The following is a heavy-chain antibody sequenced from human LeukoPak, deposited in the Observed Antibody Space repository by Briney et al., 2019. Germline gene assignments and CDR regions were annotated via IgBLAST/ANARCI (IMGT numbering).Heavy chain of an antibody. CDR1: GGSISSYY. D-gene: IGHD6-13*01. CDR3: ARRYSSSWYNPIWYYGMDV. J-gene: IGHJ6*02. Sequence: SETPSLTCTVSGGSISSYYWSWTRQPPGKGLEWIGYIYYSGSTNYNPSLKSRVTISVDTSKNQFSLKLSSVTAADTAVYYCARRYSSSWYNPIWYYGMDVWGQGTTVTVSS. V-gene: IGHV4-59*08. CDR2: IYYSGST.